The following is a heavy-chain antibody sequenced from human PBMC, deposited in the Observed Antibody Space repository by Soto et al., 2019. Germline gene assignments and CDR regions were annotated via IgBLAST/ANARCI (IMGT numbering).Heavy chain of an antibody. CDR3: AKNSGWFDA. CDR1: GFTFSSYA. CDR2: LSGSGGST. V-gene: IGHV3-23*01. D-gene: IGHD3-10*01. J-gene: IGHJ5*02. Sequence: VGSRPLSCAASGFTFSSYAMSWGRQAPGRGLEWVSALSGSGGSTYYAASVKGRFTISSDNSTTTLYLQMNSLRAEDTAVYYCAKNSGWFDAWGQGTLVTVSS.